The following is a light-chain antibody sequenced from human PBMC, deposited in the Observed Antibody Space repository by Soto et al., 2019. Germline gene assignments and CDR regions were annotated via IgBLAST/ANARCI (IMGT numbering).Light chain of an antibody. CDR1: SSDVGNYNL. V-gene: IGLV2-23*01. J-gene: IGLJ1*01. CDR3: CSFAGGPYV. Sequence: QSALTQPASVSGSPGQSITISCTGISSDVGNYNLLSWYQQHPGKAPSLMIFEGSKRPSGVSNRFSGSGSGNTASLTISALQAAVDPDYLCCSFAGGPYVFGSGTKLTVL. CDR2: EGS.